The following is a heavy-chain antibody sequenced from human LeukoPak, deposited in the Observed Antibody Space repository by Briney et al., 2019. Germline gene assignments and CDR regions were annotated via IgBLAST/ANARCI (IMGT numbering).Heavy chain of an antibody. CDR3: ARDPVVVAATFNYYYYMDV. J-gene: IGHJ6*03. D-gene: IGHD2-15*01. CDR2: IKQDGSEK. CDR1: GFTFGRYW. Sequence: PGGSLRLSCAASGFTFGRYWMSWVRQAPGKGLEWVANIKQDGSEKYYVDSVKGRFTISRDNAKNSLYLQMNSLRAEDTAVYYCARDPVVVAATFNYYYYMDVWGKGTTVTVSS. V-gene: IGHV3-7*03.